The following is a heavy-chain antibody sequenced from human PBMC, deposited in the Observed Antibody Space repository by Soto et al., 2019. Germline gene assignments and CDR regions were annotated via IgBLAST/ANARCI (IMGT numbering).Heavy chain of an antibody. D-gene: IGHD1-26*01. V-gene: IGHV1-18*01. Sequence: ASVKVSCKASGYTFTSYGISWVRQAPGQGLEWMGWSSSYNANANYAQRLQGRVTMTTDTYTSTAYMELRSLRSDDTAVYYCVRDRDLSGSLSGYWGQCTMVTVSS. CDR1: GYTFTSYG. CDR2: SSSYNANA. CDR3: VRDRDLSGSLSGY. J-gene: IGHJ4*02.